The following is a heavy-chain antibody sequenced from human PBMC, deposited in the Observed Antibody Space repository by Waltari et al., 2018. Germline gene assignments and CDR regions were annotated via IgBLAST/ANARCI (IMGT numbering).Heavy chain of an antibody. J-gene: IGHJ4*02. V-gene: IGHV4-34*01. CDR2: IHHSGTT. Sequence: QVQLHQWGAGLLKPSETLSLTCGVSGGSFNDYYWTWIRQPPGKGLEWIGEIHHSGTTDYNPSLNIRLTMSVDTSKKQISLKMSSVTAADTAVYYCARGDLHYGSSGFFYWGQGALVTVSS. CDR1: GGSFNDYY. D-gene: IGHD3-22*01. CDR3: ARGDLHYGSSGFFY.